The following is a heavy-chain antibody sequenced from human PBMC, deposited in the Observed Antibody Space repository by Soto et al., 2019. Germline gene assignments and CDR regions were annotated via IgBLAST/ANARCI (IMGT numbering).Heavy chain of an antibody. CDR2: IDPSDSYT. J-gene: IGHJ6*02. CDR1: GYSFTSYW. CDR3: ARYVYSSSPYYYYYYGMDV. Sequence: RGESLKISCKGSGYSFTSYWISRVRQMPGKGLEWMGRIDPSDSYTNYSPSFQGHVTISADKSISTAYLQWSSLKASDTAMYYCARYVYSSSPYYYYYYGMDVWGQGTTVTVSS. V-gene: IGHV5-10-1*01. D-gene: IGHD6-6*01.